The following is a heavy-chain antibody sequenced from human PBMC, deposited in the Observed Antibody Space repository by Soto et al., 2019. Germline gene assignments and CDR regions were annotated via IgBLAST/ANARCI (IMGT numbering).Heavy chain of an antibody. CDR3: ARDVVVVAATHRVKVADYYGMDV. Sequence: ASVKVSCKASGYTFTSYYMHWVLQAPGQGLEWMGIINPSGGSTSYAQKFQGRVTMTRDTSTSTVYMELSSLRSEDTAVYYCARDVVVVAATHRVKVADYYGMDVWGQGTTVTVSS. CDR1: GYTFTSYY. V-gene: IGHV1-46*01. CDR2: INPSGGST. D-gene: IGHD2-15*01. J-gene: IGHJ6*02.